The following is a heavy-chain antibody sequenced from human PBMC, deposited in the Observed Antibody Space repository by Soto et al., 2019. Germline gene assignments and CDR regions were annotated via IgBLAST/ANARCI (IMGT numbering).Heavy chain of an antibody. CDR2: IIPIFGTA. CDR3: AKDRGQLNAEYFQH. V-gene: IGHV1-69*13. J-gene: IGHJ1*01. CDR1: GGTFSSYA. Sequence: SVKVSCKACGGTFSSYAISWVRQAPGQGLEWMGGIIPIFGTANYAQKFQGRVTITADESTSTAYMELSSLRSEDTAVYYCAKDRGQLNAEYFQHWGQGTLVTVSS. D-gene: IGHD3-10*01.